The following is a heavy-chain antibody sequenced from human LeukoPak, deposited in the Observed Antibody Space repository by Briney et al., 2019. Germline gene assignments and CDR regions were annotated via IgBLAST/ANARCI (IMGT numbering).Heavy chain of an antibody. CDR1: GFTFSGFA. V-gene: IGHV3-21*01. D-gene: IGHD6-13*01. CDR2: ISGSGDNT. CDR3: AREDLAAATDY. J-gene: IGHJ4*02. Sequence: PGGSLRLSCAASGFTFSGFAMSWVRRTPGKGLEWVSGISGSGDNTLYADSVKGRFTISRDNAKNSLYLQMNSLRAEDTAVYYCAREDLAAATDYWGQGTLVTVSS.